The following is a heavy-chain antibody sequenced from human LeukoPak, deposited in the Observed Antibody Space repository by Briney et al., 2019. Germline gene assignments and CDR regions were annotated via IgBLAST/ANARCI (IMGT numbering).Heavy chain of an antibody. CDR3: MRDSAF. J-gene: IGHJ4*02. V-gene: IGHV3-53*01. Sequence: GGSLRLSCAVSGFTVSNTFMNWVRQTPGKGLEGVSVIYGGGNTYYGGSVQGRLTISRDNPKITVFLQMNSLRAEDTAVYYCMRDSAFWGQGTLVTVSS. CDR2: IYGGGNT. CDR1: GFTVSNTF.